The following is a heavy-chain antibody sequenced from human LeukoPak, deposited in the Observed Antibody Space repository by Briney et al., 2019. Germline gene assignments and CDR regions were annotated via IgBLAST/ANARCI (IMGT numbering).Heavy chain of an antibody. CDR3: ANGYSEERYCSNAGCALWS. D-gene: IGHD2-2*01. CDR2: ISGSGYTT. J-gene: IGHJ5*02. CDR1: AFTFSSYA. V-gene: IGHV3-23*01. Sequence: GGSLRLSCAASAFTFSSYATNWVRQAPGKGLEWVSGISGSGYTTYYADSVKGRFTVSRDNSKNTLYLQMNSLRAEDTAVYYCANGYSEERYCSNAGCALWSWGQGTLVTVSS.